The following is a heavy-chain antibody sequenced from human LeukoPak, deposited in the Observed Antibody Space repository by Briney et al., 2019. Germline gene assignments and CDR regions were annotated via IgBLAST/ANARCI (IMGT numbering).Heavy chain of an antibody. V-gene: IGHV3-66*01. CDR2: IESVGIT. J-gene: IGHJ1*01. CDR1: GFTASDYY. CDR3: ARESRQTFEH. Sequence: GGSLRLSCAASGFTASDYYMSWVRQAPGKGLEWVSVIESVGITHYADSVKGRFTISRDESKNTVYLQIDRLKVEDTAVYYCARESRQTFEHWGQGTLVTVSS.